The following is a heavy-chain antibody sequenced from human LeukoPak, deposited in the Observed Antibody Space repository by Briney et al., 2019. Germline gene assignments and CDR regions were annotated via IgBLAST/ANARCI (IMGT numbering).Heavy chain of an antibody. CDR2: IKQDGSEK. CDR3: ARGSGSSWYEGGRSPLHFDY. Sequence: PEGSLRLSCAASGFTFSSYWMSWVRQAPGKGLEWVANIKQDGSEKYYVDSVKGRFTISRDNAKNSLYLQMNSLRAEDTAVYYCARGSGSSWYEGGRSPLHFDYWGQGTLVTVSS. J-gene: IGHJ4*02. CDR1: GFTFSSYW. D-gene: IGHD6-13*01. V-gene: IGHV3-7*01.